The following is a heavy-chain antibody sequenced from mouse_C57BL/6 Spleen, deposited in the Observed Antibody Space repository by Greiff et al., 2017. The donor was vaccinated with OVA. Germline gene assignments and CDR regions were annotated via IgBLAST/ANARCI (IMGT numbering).Heavy chain of an antibody. D-gene: IGHD1-1*01. CDR1: GYTFTSYW. Sequence: QVQLQQPGAELVKPGASVKMSCKASGYTFTSYWITWVKQRPGQGLEWIGDIYPGSGSTNYNEKFKSKATLTVDTSSSTAYMQLSSLTSEDSAVYYCARYYYGSSHWFAYWGQGTLVTVSA. J-gene: IGHJ3*01. CDR3: ARYYYGSSHWFAY. V-gene: IGHV1-55*01. CDR2: IYPGSGST.